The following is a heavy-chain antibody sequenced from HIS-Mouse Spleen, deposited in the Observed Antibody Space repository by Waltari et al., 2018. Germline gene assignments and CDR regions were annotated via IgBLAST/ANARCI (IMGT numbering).Heavy chain of an antibody. J-gene: IGHJ4*02. D-gene: IGHD4-4*01. CDR3: ARGHDYSNYFDY. CDR1: GYTSTSSD. CDR2: MNPNSGNT. V-gene: IGHV1-8*01. Sequence: QVQLVQSGAEVKTPGASVQVSCKASGYTSTSSDINWSQQATGQGLEWMGWMNPNSGNTGYAQKFQGRVTMTRNTSISTAYMELSSLRSEDTAVYYCARGHDYSNYFDYWGQGTLVTVSS.